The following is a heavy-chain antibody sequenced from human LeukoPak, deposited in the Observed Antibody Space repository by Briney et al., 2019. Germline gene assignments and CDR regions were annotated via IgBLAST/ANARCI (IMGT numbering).Heavy chain of an antibody. CDR1: DGSITNYD. J-gene: IGHJ4*02. CDR2: VHYSGTA. CDR3: ASAEPRGSIWYPY. Sequence: SSETLSLTCTVSDGSITNYDWSWVRQPPGKGLEFIGHVHYSGTANYNPSLRSRVTMSVDKSKNQFSLKLSSVTAADTAVYYCASAEPRGSIWYPYWGQGTLVTVSS. D-gene: IGHD6-13*01. V-gene: IGHV4-59*12.